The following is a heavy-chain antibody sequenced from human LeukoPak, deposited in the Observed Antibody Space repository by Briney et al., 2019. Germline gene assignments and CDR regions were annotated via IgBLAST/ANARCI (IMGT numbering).Heavy chain of an antibody. CDR3: GRFGYVAGVDL. D-gene: IGHD6-19*01. CDR1: RFFLITYL. Sequence: GGALRHSCASSRFFLITYLVTWVRQPPGTGLEWVANINPAGTETYYVEPVKGRFTISRDNAKNLVYLQMNSLRGEDSAVYHCGRFGYVAGVDLWGQGTLVTVSS. V-gene: IGHV3-7*01. J-gene: IGHJ4*02. CDR2: INPAGTET.